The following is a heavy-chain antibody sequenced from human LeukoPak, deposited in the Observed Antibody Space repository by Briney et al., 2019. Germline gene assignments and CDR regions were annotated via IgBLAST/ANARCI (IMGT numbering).Heavy chain of an antibody. CDR1: GFTFSSYA. V-gene: IGHV3-30*04. CDR3: AREAYDRRFDP. D-gene: IGHD3-22*01. CDR2: ISYDGSNK. Sequence: PGGSLRLSCAASGFTFSSYAMHWVRQAPGKGLEWVAVISYDGSNKYYADSVKGRFTISRDNSKNTLYLQMNSLRAEDTAVYYCAREAYDRRFDPWGQGTLVTVPS. J-gene: IGHJ5*02.